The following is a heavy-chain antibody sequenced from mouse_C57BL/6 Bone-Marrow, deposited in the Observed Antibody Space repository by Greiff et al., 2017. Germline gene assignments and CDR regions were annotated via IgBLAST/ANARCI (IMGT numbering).Heavy chain of an antibody. J-gene: IGHJ2*01. V-gene: IGHV14-4*01. Sequence: EVQLQQSGAELVRPGASVKLSCTASGFNIKDDYMHWVKQRPEQGLEWIGWIDPENGDTEYASKFQGKATITADTSSNTAYLPLSSLTSEDTAVYYCTRGCGSSRDFDYGVQRNTLTVSS. CDR2: IDPENGDT. CDR3: TRGCGSSRDFDY. D-gene: IGHD1-1*01. CDR1: GFNIKDDY.